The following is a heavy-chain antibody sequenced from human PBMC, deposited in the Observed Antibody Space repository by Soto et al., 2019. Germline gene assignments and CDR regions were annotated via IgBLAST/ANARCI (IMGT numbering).Heavy chain of an antibody. D-gene: IGHD1-1*01. J-gene: IGHJ5*02. Sequence: QVQLVESGGGVVQPGRSLRLSCSASGFTFSSYGMHWVRQAPGKGLEWVAVIWYDGSNKYYADSVKGRFTISRDNSKNTLYLQMNSLRAEDTAVYYCARGGVCWNDGNWFDPWGQGTLVTVSS. CDR2: IWYDGSNK. CDR3: ARGGVCWNDGNWFDP. V-gene: IGHV3-33*01. CDR1: GFTFSSYG.